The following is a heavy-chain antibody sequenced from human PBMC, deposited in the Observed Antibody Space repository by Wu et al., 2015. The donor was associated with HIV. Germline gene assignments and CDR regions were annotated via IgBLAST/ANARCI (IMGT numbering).Heavy chain of an antibody. CDR3: ARAEGNYGPLLDY. Sequence: QVQLVQSGAEVKKPGASVKVSCKASGYTFTSYYMHWVRQAPGQGLEWMGIINPIGGSTNYAQKFQGRVTMTRDTSTSTVYMELSSLRSEDTAVYYCARAEGNYGPLLDYWGQGTLVTVSS. CDR1: GYTFTSYY. J-gene: IGHJ4*02. CDR2: INPIGGST. V-gene: IGHV1-46*03. D-gene: IGHD3-10*01.